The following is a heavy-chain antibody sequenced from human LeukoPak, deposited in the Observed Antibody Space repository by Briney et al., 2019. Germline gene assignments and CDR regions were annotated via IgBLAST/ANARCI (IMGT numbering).Heavy chain of an antibody. J-gene: IGHJ4*02. V-gene: IGHV1-69*05. CDR2: IIPIFGTA. CDR1: GGTFSSYA. D-gene: IGHD3-10*01. CDR3: ARQRVGESFDY. Sequence: ASVKVSCKASGGTFSSYAISWVRQAPGQGLEWMGRIIPIFGTANYAQKFQGRVTITTDESTSTAYMELSSLRSEDTAVYCCARQRVGESFDYWGQGTLVTVSS.